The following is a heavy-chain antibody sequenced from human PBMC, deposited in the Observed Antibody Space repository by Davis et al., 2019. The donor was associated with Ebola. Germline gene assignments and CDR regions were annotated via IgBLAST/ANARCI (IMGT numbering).Heavy chain of an antibody. Sequence: GGSLRLSCAASGFTFSSYAMHWVRQAPGKELEWVAVISYDGSNKYYADSVKGRFTISRDNAKNSLYLQMNSLRAEDTAVYYCARQDYDFWSGDYYYYGMDVWGQGTTVTVSS. CDR2: ISYDGSNK. CDR3: ARQDYDFWSGDYYYYGMDV. D-gene: IGHD3-3*01. CDR1: GFTFSSYA. J-gene: IGHJ6*02. V-gene: IGHV3-30-3*01.